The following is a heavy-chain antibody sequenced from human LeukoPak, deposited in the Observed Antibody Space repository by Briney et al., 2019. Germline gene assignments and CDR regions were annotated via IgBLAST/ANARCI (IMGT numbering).Heavy chain of an antibody. Sequence: GGSLRLSCAVSGFTFSNFWMSWVRQAPGRGLEWVANIHPEGNEKYHVESVKGRFTISRDNAKNLLFLQMNGLRVEGTAVYYCARGDDFSGDHWGQGTLVTVSS. J-gene: IGHJ4*02. CDR2: IHPEGNEK. CDR1: GFTFSNFW. CDR3: ARGDDFSGDH. D-gene: IGHD1-1*01. V-gene: IGHV3-7*04.